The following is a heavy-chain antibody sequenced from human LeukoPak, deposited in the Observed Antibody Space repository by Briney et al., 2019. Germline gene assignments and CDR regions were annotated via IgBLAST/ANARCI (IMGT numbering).Heavy chain of an antibody. J-gene: IGHJ4*02. CDR1: GGSISSYY. CDR3: ARDLGLRRFDY. Sequence: PSETLSLTCTVSGGSISSYYWSWIRQPPGKGLEWIGYIYYSGSTNYNPSLKSRVTISVDTSKNQFSLKLSSVTAAGTAVYYCARDLGLRRFDYWGQGTLVTVSS. D-gene: IGHD4-17*01. CDR2: IYYSGST. V-gene: IGHV4-59*01.